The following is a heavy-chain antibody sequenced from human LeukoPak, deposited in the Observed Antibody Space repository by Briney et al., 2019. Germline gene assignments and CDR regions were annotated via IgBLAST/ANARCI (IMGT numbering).Heavy chain of an antibody. Sequence: PGGSLRLSCAASGFTVSSNYMSWVRQAPGKGLEWVSVIYSGGSTYYADSVKGRFTISRDNSKNTLYLQMNSLRAVDTAVYYCSRRAGGLARNNLFGPWGQGTLVTVSS. CDR1: GFTVSSNY. J-gene: IGHJ5*02. CDR2: IYSGGST. V-gene: IGHV3-53*01. D-gene: IGHD3-16*01. CDR3: SRRAGGLARNNLFGP.